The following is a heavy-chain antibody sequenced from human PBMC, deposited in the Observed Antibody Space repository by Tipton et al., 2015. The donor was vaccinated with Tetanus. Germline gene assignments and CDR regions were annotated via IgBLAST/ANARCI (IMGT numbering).Heavy chain of an antibody. V-gene: IGHV1-69*09. J-gene: IGHJ4*02. CDR2: IIPSLAAA. CDR3: AREHGYFDY. Sequence: QLVQSGAEVKKPGSSVMVSCRASGFTFRTYAVTWVRQAPGHGLEWMGRIIPSLAAADYSPKFRGRLTVTADTSTTTAYMELRSLRSEDTAVYYCAREHGYFDYWGQGTLLTVSS. CDR1: GFTFRTYA.